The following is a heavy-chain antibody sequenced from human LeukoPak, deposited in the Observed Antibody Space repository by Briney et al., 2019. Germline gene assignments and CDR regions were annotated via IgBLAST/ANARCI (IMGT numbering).Heavy chain of an antibody. J-gene: IGHJ5*02. CDR3: ARDGPRVGGYCSSTSGYSWFDP. Sequence: ASVKVSCKASGYTFTRSGISWVRQAPSQRLERMGWISAYNGNTNCAQKLQGRVTMTTDTSTSTAYMELRSLRSDDTAVYYCARDGPRVGGYCSSTSGYSWFDPWGQGTLVTVSS. CDR2: ISAYNGNT. D-gene: IGHD2-2*01. V-gene: IGHV1-18*01. CDR1: GYTFTRSG.